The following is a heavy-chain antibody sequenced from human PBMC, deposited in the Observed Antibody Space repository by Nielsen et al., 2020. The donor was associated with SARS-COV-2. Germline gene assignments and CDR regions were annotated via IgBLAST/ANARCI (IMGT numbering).Heavy chain of an antibody. CDR1: GYTATDYF. V-gene: IGHV1-2*02. D-gene: IGHD1-14*01. J-gene: IGHJ6*02. CDR2: ISQNRGAT. Sequence: ASVKVSCKASGYTATDYFVHWVRQAPGQGLEGLGGISQNRGATNYAQTFQGRVIMTRDTSTATAYIELSRLTSDDTAVYYCATEVNQGGMDVWGQGTTVIVSS. CDR3: ATEVNQGGMDV.